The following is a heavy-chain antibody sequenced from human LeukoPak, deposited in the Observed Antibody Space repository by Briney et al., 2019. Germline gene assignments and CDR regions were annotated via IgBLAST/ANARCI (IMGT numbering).Heavy chain of an antibody. Sequence: GGSLRLSCAASGFTFSTYAMTWVRQAPGKGLEWVSVISGSGGFTYYADSVKGRSTISRDNSKNTLYLQMHSLRAEDTAVYYCGARPGEVAVPYDYWGQGTLVTVSS. J-gene: IGHJ4*02. D-gene: IGHD2-15*01. CDR3: GARPGEVAVPYDY. V-gene: IGHV3-23*01. CDR2: ISGSGGFT. CDR1: GFTFSTYA.